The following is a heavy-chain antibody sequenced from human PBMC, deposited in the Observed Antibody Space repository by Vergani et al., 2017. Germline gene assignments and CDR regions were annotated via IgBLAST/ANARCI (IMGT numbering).Heavy chain of an antibody. CDR3: ARDHLGYCSGGSCYRWFDP. V-gene: IGHV4-59*01. J-gene: IGHJ5*02. D-gene: IGHD2-15*01. CDR2: IYYSGST. Sequence: QVQLQESGPGLVKTSETLSLTCTVSGGSISSYYWSWIRQPPGKGLEWIGYIYYSGSTNYNPSLKSRVTISVDTSKNQFSLKLSSVTAADTAVYYCARDHLGYCSGGSCYRWFDPWGQGTLVTVSS. CDR1: GGSISSYY.